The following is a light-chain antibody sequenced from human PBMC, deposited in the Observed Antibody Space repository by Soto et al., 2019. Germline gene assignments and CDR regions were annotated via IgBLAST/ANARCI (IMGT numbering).Light chain of an antibody. CDR1: QSVSNRY. V-gene: IGKV3-20*01. Sequence: EIVLTQSPGTLSLSPGERATLSCWASQSVSNRYLAWYQQKPGQAPRLLIYGASSRATGIPDRLSGSGSGTDFTLTISRLEPEDFAVYYCQQYDSSWTFGQGTKVDIK. J-gene: IGKJ1*01. CDR3: QQYDSSWT. CDR2: GAS.